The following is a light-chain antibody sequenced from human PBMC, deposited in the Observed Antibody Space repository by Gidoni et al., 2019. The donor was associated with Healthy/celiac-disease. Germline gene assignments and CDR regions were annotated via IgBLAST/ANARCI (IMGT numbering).Light chain of an antibody. CDR2: GNS. V-gene: IGLV1-40*01. J-gene: IGLJ2*01. CDR1: SSNIGAGCD. CDR3: QSYDSSLSGSV. Sequence: QSVLTQPPSVSGAPGQRVTISCTGSSSNIGAGCDVHWYQQLPGTAPKLLIYGNSHRPSGVPDRFSGSKSGTSASLAITGLQAEDEADYYCQSYDSSLSGSVFGGGTKLTVL.